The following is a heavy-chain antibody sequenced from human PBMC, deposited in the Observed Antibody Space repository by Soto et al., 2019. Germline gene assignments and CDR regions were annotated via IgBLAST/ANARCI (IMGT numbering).Heavy chain of an antibody. D-gene: IGHD6-13*01. CDR1: GYTFTSYD. CDR2: MNPNSGNT. J-gene: IGHJ6*03. V-gene: IGHV1-8*01. CDR3: GRSSSWTGYYYYYMDV. Sequence: ASVKVSCKASGYTFTSYDINWVRQATGQGLEWMGWMNPNSGNTGYAQKFQGRVTMTRNTSISTAYMELSSLRSEDTAVYYCGRSSSWTGYYYYYMDVWGKGTTVTVSS.